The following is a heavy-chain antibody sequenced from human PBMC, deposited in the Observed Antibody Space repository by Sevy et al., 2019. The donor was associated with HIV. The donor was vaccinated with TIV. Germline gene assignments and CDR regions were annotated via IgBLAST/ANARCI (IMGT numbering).Heavy chain of an antibody. V-gene: IGHV3-49*04. D-gene: IGHD6-13*01. CDR1: GFTFGDYC. Sequence: GGSLRLSCTASGFTFGDYCMSWVRQAPGKGLEWVAFLKSDVYGGTVDHAASVRGRFVISRDDSKTIAYLQMNDLKNEDTGVYYCTRWKAAQSIFDYWGQGALVNRLL. CDR3: TRWKAAQSIFDY. J-gene: IGHJ4*02. CDR2: LKSDVYGGTV.